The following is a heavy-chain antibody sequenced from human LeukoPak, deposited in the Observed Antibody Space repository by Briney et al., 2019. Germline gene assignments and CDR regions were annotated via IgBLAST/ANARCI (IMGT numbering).Heavy chain of an antibody. CDR2: LSYSGNT. Sequence: SVTLSLTCTVSGGSISSGGYYWGWIRQTPGRGLEWIGSLSYSGNTYYTPSLKSRVTTSADTSKNQFSLKVNSVTAADTSVYYCARRDVQRGAFDIWGQGTLVTVSS. J-gene: IGHJ3*02. V-gene: IGHV4-39*01. CDR1: GGSISSGGYY. D-gene: IGHD3-10*01. CDR3: ARRDVQRGAFDI.